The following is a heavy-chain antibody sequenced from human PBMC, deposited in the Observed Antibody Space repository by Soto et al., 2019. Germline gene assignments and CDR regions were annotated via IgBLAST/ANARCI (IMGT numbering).Heavy chain of an antibody. J-gene: IGHJ4*02. V-gene: IGHV6-1*01. CDR2: TYYRSKWYN. CDR1: GDSVSSNSAA. D-gene: IGHD5-12*01. CDR3: ARGMATIKWFGVGVDY. Sequence: SQTLSLTCAISGDSVSSNSAAWNWIRQSPSRGLEWLGRTYYRSKWYNDYAVSVKSRITINPDTSKNQFSLQLNSVTPEDTAVYYCARGMATIKWFGVGVDYWGQGTLVTVSS.